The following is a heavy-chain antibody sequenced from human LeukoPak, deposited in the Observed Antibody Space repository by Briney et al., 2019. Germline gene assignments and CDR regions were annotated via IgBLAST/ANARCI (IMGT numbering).Heavy chain of an antibody. CDR1: GFTFSSYS. D-gene: IGHD6-19*01. V-gene: IGHV3-21*01. CDR2: ISSSSYI. CDR3: ARRSGNSSGWYDFDY. Sequence: GGSLRLSCAASGFTFSSYSMTWVRQAPGKGLEWVSSISSSSYIYYADSVKGRFTISRDNAKNSLYLQMNSLRAEDTAVYYCARRSGNSSGWYDFDYWGQGTLVTVSS. J-gene: IGHJ4*02.